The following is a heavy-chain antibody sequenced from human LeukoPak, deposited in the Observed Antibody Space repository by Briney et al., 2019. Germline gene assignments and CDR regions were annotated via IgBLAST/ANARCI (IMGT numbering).Heavy chain of an antibody. Sequence: GGSLRLSCAASGFTFSNAWMSWVRQAPGKGLERVGRIKSKTDGGTTDYAAPMKGRFTISRDDSKNTLYLQMNSLKTEDTAVYYCTTDSSSWRNFDYWGQGTLVTVSS. V-gene: IGHV3-15*01. J-gene: IGHJ4*02. CDR1: GFTFSNAW. CDR3: TTDSSSWRNFDY. D-gene: IGHD6-13*01. CDR2: IKSKTDGGTT.